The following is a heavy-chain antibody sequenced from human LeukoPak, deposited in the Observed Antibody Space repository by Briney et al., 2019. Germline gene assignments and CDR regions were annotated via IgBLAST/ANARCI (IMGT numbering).Heavy chain of an antibody. V-gene: IGHV3-11*01. CDR3: ARDSPMHAFDI. CDR1: GFTFSDYY. CDR2: ISSSGSTI. J-gene: IGHJ3*02. Sequence: GGSLRLSCAASGFTFSDYYVSWIRQAPGKGLEWVSYISSSGSTIYYADSVKGRFTISRDNAKNSLYLQMNSLRAEDTAVYYCARDSPMHAFDIWGQGTMVTVSS.